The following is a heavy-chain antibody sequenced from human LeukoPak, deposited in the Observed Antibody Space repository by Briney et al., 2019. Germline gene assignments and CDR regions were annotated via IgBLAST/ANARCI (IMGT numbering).Heavy chain of an antibody. V-gene: IGHV4-39*07. CDR1: GGSISSSSYY. CDR2: IYYSGST. J-gene: IGHJ4*02. Sequence: KTSETLSLTCTVSGGSISSSSYYWGWIRQPPGKGLEWIGSIYYSGSTYYNPSLKSRVTISVDTSKNQFSLKLSSVTAADTAVYYCARTHYAGWYFDYWGQGTLVTVSS. D-gene: IGHD4-17*01. CDR3: ARTHYAGWYFDY.